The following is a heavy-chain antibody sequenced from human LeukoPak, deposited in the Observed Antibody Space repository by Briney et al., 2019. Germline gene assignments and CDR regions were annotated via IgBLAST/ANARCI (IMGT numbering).Heavy chain of an antibody. V-gene: IGHV3-20*04. CDR2: INWNGGST. CDR1: GFTFDDYG. Sequence: GGSLRLSCAASGFTFDDYGMSWVRQAPGKGLEWVSGINWNGGSTGYSDSVKGRFTISRDNARNSLYLQMNSLRAEDTALHYCARSYYYDSSGYSRPFDYWGQGTLVTVSS. D-gene: IGHD3-22*01. J-gene: IGHJ4*02. CDR3: ARSYYYDSSGYSRPFDY.